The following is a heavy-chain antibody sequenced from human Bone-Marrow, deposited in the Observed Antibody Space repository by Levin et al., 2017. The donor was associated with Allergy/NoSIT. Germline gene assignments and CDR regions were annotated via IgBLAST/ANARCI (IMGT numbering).Heavy chain of an antibody. CDR3: ARDLLHTVTTSGFDY. Sequence: GGSLRLSCAASGFTFSSYWMHWVRQAPGKGLVWVSRINSDGSSTSYADSVKGRFTISRDNAKNTLYLQMNSLRAEDTSVYYCARDLLHTVTTSGFDYWGQGTLVTVSS. J-gene: IGHJ4*02. V-gene: IGHV3-74*01. CDR1: GFTFSSYW. D-gene: IGHD4-17*01. CDR2: INSDGSST.